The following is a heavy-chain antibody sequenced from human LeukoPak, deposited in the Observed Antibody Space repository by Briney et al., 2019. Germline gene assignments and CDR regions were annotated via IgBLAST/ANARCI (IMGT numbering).Heavy chain of an antibody. CDR2: INHSGST. CDR3: ARRGGLLWFEGLFDP. V-gene: IGHV4-34*01. CDR1: GGSFSGYY. J-gene: IGHJ5*02. Sequence: PSETLSLTCAVYGGSFSGYYWSWIRQPPGKGLEWIGEINHSGSTNYNPSLKSRVTISVDTSKNQFSLKLSSVTAADTAVYYCARRGGLLWFEGLFDPWGQGTLVTVSS. D-gene: IGHD3-10*01.